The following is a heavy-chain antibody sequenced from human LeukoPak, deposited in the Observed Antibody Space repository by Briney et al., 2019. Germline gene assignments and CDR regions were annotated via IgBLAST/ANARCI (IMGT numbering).Heavy chain of an antibody. V-gene: IGHV7-4-1*02. J-gene: IGHJ4*02. CDR1: GYTFTSYA. D-gene: IGHD5-12*01. CDR2: INTNTGNP. CDR3: ARPSDHTRGYAQSVWATLDY. Sequence: ASVKVSCKASGYTFTSYAMNWVRQAPGQGLEWMGWINTNTGNPTYAQGFTGRFVFSLDTSVSTAYLQISSLKAEDTAVYYCARPSDHTRGYAQSVWATLDYWGQGTLVTVSS.